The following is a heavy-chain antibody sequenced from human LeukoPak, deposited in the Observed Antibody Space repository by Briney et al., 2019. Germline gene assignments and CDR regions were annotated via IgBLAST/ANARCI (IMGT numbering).Heavy chain of an antibody. CDR1: GGSISSYY. CDR2: IYYSGST. Sequence: SETLSLTCTVSGGSISSYYWSWIRQPPGKGLESIGYIYYSGSTNYNPSLKSRVTISVDTSKNQFSLKLSSVTAADTAVYYCARHGYSGSYVFDYWGQGTLVTVSS. CDR3: ARHGYSGSYVFDY. V-gene: IGHV4-59*08. D-gene: IGHD1-26*01. J-gene: IGHJ4*02.